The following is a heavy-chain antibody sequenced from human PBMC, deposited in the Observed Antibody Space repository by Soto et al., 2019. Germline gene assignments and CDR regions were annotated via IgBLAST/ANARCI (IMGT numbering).Heavy chain of an antibody. CDR3: ARERGKFYDILTGYYDAFDI. CDR2: IWYDGSNK. J-gene: IGHJ3*02. Sequence: PGGSLRLSCAASGFTFSSYAMHWVRQAPGKGLEWVAVIWYDGSNKYYADSVKGRFTISRDNSKNTLYLQMNSLRAEDTAVYYWARERGKFYDILTGYYDAFDIWGQGTMVTVSS. D-gene: IGHD3-9*01. CDR1: GFTFSSYA. V-gene: IGHV3-33*08.